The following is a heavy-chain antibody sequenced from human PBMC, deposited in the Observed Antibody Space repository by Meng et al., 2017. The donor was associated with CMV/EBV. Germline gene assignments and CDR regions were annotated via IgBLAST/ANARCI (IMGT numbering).Heavy chain of an antibody. D-gene: IGHD2-2*01. CDR2: IYHSGST. CDR3: ARGRYCSSTSCTYYYYGMDV. CDR1: GYSISSGYY. Sequence: SETLSLTCTVSGYSISSGYYWGWIRQPPGKGLEWIGSIYHSGSTYYNPSLKSRVTISVDTSKNQFSLKLSSVTAADTAVYYCARGRYCSSTSCTYYYYGMDVWGQGTTVTVSS. J-gene: IGHJ6*02. V-gene: IGHV4-38-2*02.